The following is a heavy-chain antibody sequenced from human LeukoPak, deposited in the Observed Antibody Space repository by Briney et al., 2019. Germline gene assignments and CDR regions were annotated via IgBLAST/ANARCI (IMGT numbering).Heavy chain of an antibody. Sequence: SQTLSLTCAVSGDSVSSNSAAWNWIRQSPSRGLEWLGRTYYKFRLYSDYAVSVKSRITINPDTSKNQFSLQLNSVTPEDTAVYCARGDAGDHFDYWGQGTLVTVSS. CDR1: GDSVSSNSAA. CDR3: ARGDAGDHFDY. V-gene: IGHV6-1*01. D-gene: IGHD6-13*01. J-gene: IGHJ4*02. CDR2: TYYKFRLYS.